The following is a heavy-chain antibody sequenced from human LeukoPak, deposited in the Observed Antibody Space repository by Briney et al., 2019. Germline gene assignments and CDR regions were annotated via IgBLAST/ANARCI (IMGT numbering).Heavy chain of an antibody. Sequence: GGSLRLSCAASGFTVSSNSMTWVRQAPGKGLEWVSILYNGGGANYADSAKGRFTISRDNSRNTLFLQMNSLRDEDTAVYYCARRDTTGWFHHFDYWGQGTLVTVSS. CDR1: GFTVSSNS. CDR3: ARRDTTGWFHHFDY. J-gene: IGHJ4*02. CDR2: LYNGGGA. D-gene: IGHD6-19*01. V-gene: IGHV3-53*01.